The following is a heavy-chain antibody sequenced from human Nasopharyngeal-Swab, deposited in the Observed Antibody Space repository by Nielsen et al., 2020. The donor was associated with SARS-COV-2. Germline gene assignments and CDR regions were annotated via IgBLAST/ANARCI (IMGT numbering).Heavy chain of an antibody. V-gene: IGHV1-46*02. CDR2: ISCDDGTR. J-gene: IGHJ3*02. Sequence: ASVKVSCKASGDSFNNYSMHWVRQAPGQALEWMGLISCDDGTRNYAQKFRGRVTMTRDTSTNTVYLDLSSLQSEDTAVYYCARGPNPHNAFDIWGQGTMVTVSS. CDR3: ARGPNPHNAFDI. CDR1: GDSFNNYS. D-gene: IGHD1-14*01.